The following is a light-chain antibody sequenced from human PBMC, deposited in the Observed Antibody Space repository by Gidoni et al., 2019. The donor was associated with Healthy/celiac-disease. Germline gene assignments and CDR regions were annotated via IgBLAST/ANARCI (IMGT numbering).Light chain of an antibody. J-gene: IGKJ4*01. CDR1: QDISNY. CDR2: DAS. CDR3: QQYDNLPLT. Sequence: DIQMNQYPSSLSASVGDRVTITCQASQDISNYVNWYQQKPGKAPKLLIYDASNLETGVPSRFSGSGSGTDFTFTISSLQPEDIATYYCQQYDNLPLTFGGGTKVEIK. V-gene: IGKV1-33*01.